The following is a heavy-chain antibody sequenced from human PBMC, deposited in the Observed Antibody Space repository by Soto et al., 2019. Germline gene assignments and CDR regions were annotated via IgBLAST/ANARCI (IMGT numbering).Heavy chain of an antibody. CDR2: IYYSGST. CDR3: ARHYCGNSSGCILGFDP. V-gene: IGHV4-59*08. J-gene: IGHJ5*02. Sequence: SETLSLTCTVSGGSISSYYWSWIRQPPGKGLEWIGYIYYSGSTNYNPSLKSRVTISVDTSKNQFSLKLSSVTAADTAVYYCARHYCGNSSGCILGFDPWGQGTLVTVSS. CDR1: GGSISSYY. D-gene: IGHD6-19*01.